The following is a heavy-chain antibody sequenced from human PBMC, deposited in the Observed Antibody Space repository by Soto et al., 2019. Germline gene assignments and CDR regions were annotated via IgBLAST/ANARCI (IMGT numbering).Heavy chain of an antibody. CDR1: GGSFSGYY. D-gene: IGHD2-2*01. CDR3: ARILDQYGSRTTGSPPAR. V-gene: IGHV4-34*01. J-gene: IGHJ4*02. CDR2: INHSGST. Sequence: PSETLSLTCAVYGGSFSGYYWSWIRQPPGKGLEWIGEINHSGSTNYNPSLKSRITISVDTPKNQFSLKLSSVTAADTAVYYCARILDQYGSRTTGSPPARWGQGTLVPASP.